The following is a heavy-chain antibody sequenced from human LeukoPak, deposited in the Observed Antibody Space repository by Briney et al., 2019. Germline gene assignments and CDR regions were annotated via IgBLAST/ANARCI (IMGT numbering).Heavy chain of an antibody. CDR3: ARQDGTAKFYFDY. CDR2: IYPGDSDT. CDR1: GYSFSNYW. Sequence: GESLKISCKGSGYSFSNYWIGWVRQMPGKGLEWMGLIYPGDSDTRYSPSFQGHVTISVDKSINTAYLQWSSLKASDTAIYYCARQDGTAKFYFDYWGQGTLVTVSS. D-gene: IGHD5-24*01. J-gene: IGHJ4*02. V-gene: IGHV5-51*01.